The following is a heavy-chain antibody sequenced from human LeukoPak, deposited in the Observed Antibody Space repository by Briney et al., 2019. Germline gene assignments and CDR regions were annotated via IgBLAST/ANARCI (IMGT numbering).Heavy chain of an antibody. D-gene: IGHD2-2*01. J-gene: IGHJ4*02. Sequence: GGSLRLSCAASGFTFSNYAMSWVRQAPGKGLEWVSAISGNGGNIYYADSVKGRFTISRDNSKNTLYLQVNSLRAEDTAVYYCAKDLIYCSSTSCYEPGGYYYVYWGQGTLVAVSS. CDR2: ISGNGGNI. V-gene: IGHV3-23*01. CDR3: AKDLIYCSSTSCYEPGGYYYVY. CDR1: GFTFSNYA.